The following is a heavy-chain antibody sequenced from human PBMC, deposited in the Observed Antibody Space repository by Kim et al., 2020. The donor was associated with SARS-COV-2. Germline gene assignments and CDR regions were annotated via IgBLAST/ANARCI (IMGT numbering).Heavy chain of an antibody. J-gene: IGHJ4*02. CDR2: FDPEDGET. CDR3: ATLDSSGYYKEYYFDY. CDR1: GYTLTELS. V-gene: IGHV1-24*01. Sequence: ASVKVSCKVSGYTLTELSMHWVRQAPGKGLEWTGGFDPEDGETIYAQKFQGRVTMTEDTSTDTAYMELSSLRSEDTAVYYCATLDSSGYYKEYYFDYWGQGTLVTVSS. D-gene: IGHD3-22*01.